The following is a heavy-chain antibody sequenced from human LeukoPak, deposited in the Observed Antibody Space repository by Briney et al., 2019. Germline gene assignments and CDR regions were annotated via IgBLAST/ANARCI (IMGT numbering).Heavy chain of an antibody. CDR3: TRGQGIAI. CDR1: GGSFSGYY. CDR2: INHSGGI. Sequence: SETLSLTCAVYGGSFSGYYWSWIRQPPGKGLEWIGEINHSGGINYDPSLKSRVTISVDTSKNQFSLNLNSVTAADTAVYCCTRGQGIAIWGQGTKVTVSS. J-gene: IGHJ3*02. V-gene: IGHV4-34*01. D-gene: IGHD6-13*01.